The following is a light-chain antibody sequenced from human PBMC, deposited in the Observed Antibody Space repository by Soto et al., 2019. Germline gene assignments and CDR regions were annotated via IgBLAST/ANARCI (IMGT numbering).Light chain of an antibody. V-gene: IGLV1-47*01. J-gene: IGLJ3*02. CDR3: VACDDELSARV. CDR2: MNN. Sequence: QSVLTQPPSLSGTAGQTVTISCLGSRSNIGSSIVHWYQQFPGTAPKHLIFMNNQRPSGVLDRFSGSKTGTSASLVISGLRSEDEADYYCVACDDELSARVFCGGTKVTVL. CDR1: RSNIGSSI.